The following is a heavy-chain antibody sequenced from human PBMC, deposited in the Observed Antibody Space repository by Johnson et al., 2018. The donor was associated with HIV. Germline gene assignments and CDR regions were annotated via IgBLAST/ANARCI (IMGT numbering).Heavy chain of an antibody. CDR2: IFSGGST. CDR1: GFTVSNNY. D-gene: IGHD3-16*01. CDR3: AREKIKGYAFDI. J-gene: IGHJ3*02. V-gene: IGHV3-66*01. Sequence: VQLVESGGGVVPPGRSLRLSCAASGFTVSNNYMTWVRQAPGKGLEWVSVIFSGGSTYYADSVKGRFAISRDNAKNSLYLQMNSLRAEDTAVYYCAREKIKGYAFDIWGQGTMVTVSS.